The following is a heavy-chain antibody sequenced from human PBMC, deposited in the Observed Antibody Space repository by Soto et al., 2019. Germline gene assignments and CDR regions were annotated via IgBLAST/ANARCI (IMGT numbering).Heavy chain of an antibody. J-gene: IGHJ4*02. CDR3: ARGTGWGWELLSSLVYFDY. CDR1: GFTFSSYA. Sequence: AGGSLRLSCAASGFTFSSYAMHWVRQAPGKGLEWVAVISYDGSNKYYADSVKGRFTISRDNSKNTLYLQMNSLRAEDTAVYYCARGTGWGWELLSSLVYFDYWGQGTLVAVSS. V-gene: IGHV3-30-3*01. D-gene: IGHD1-26*01. CDR2: ISYDGSNK.